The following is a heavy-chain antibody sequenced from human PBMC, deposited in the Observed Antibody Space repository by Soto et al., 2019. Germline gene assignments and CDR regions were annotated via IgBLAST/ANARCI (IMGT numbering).Heavy chain of an antibody. D-gene: IGHD2-15*01. CDR2: IIPIFGTA. CDR3: ARXXXXXXXXXVVQPYWYFDL. CDR1: GGTFSSYA. Sequence: QVQLVQSGAEVKKPGSSVKVSCKASGGTFSSYAISWVRQAPGQGLEWMGGIIPIFGTANYAQKFQGRVTITADESTSTAYMELSSLRSEDTAVYYCARXXXXXXXXXVVQPYWYFDLWGRGTLVTVSS. V-gene: IGHV1-69*01. J-gene: IGHJ2*01.